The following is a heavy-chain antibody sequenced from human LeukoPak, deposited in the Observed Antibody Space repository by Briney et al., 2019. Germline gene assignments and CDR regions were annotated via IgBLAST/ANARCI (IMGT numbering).Heavy chain of an antibody. CDR3: ARVGSGSYGMDV. Sequence: GRSLRLSCAASGFTFSSYGMHWVRQAPGKGLEWVAVIWYDGSNKYYADSVKGRFTIFRDNSKNTLYLQMNSLRAEDTAVYYCARVGSGSYGMDVWGKGTTVTVSS. D-gene: IGHD6-19*01. J-gene: IGHJ6*04. CDR1: GFTFSSYG. CDR2: IWYDGSNK. V-gene: IGHV3-33*01.